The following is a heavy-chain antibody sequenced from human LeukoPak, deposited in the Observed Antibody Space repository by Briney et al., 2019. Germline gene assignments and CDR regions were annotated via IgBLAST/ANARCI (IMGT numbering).Heavy chain of an antibody. CDR1: GFTFSNYY. CDR2: ISSSSSYI. Sequence: GGSLRLSCAASGFTFSNYYMSWVRQAPGKGLEWVSSISSSSSYIYYADSVKGRFTISRDNAKNSLYLQMNSLRAEDTAVYYRASSSSPTLNNWFDPWGQGTLVTVSS. D-gene: IGHD6-6*01. V-gene: IGHV3-21*01. CDR3: ASSSSPTLNNWFDP. J-gene: IGHJ5*02.